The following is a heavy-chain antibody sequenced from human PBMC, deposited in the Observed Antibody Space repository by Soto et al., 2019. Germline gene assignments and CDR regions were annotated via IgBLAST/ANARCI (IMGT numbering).Heavy chain of an antibody. Sequence: QVQLVESGGGVVQPGGSLRLSCEASGFPFGGYGMHWVRQSPGEGLEWVAVLANDGSYQYYAASMKGRFTISRNNSNNTLYLQIDSLKPGATAVYYCARSLGGSSYFTPDYGGQGTLVTESS. V-gene: IGHV3-30*03. D-gene: IGHD6-13*01. J-gene: IGHJ4*02. CDR3: ARSLGGSSYFTPDY. CDR2: LANDGSYQ. CDR1: GFPFGGYG.